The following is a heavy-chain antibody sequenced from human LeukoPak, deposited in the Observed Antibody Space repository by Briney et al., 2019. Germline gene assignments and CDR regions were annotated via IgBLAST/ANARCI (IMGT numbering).Heavy chain of an antibody. D-gene: IGHD1-14*01. Sequence: PGGSLRLSCAASGFTFSGQWMSWFRQAPGKGLEWVANINQGGSDKHYVDSVKGRFTISRDNANNLLYLQMNSLRGEDTAVYYCTRDRSRAEDDWGQGTLVTVSS. J-gene: IGHJ4*02. CDR2: INQGGSDK. V-gene: IGHV3-7*01. CDR3: TRDRSRAEDD. CDR1: GFTFSGQW.